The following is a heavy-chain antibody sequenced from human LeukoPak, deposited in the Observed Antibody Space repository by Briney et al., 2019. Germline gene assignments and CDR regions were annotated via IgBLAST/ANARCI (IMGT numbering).Heavy chain of an antibody. Sequence: SETLSLTCTVSGGSFSDTSFYWGWIRQPPGKGLEWIGYIFSTGDTYYNSSLQSRITISVDTSKNQFSLRLTSVTAADTAVYYCALVDEGYWGQGTLVTVSS. CDR3: ALVDEGY. J-gene: IGHJ4*02. CDR2: IFSTGDT. CDR1: GGSFSDTSFY. V-gene: IGHV4-39*01.